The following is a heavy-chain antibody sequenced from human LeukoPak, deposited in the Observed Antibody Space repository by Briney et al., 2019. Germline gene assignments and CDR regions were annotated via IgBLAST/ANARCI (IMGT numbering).Heavy chain of an antibody. Sequence: GGSLRLSCAASGFTFCSYGMHWVRQAPGKGLEWVAVIWYDGSNKYYADSVKGRFTISRDNSKNTLYLQMNSLRAEDTAVYYCARARLLRYIGYFDYWGQGTLVTVSS. V-gene: IGHV3-33*01. D-gene: IGHD3-3*01. CDR1: GFTFCSYG. CDR2: IWYDGSNK. CDR3: ARARLLRYIGYFDY. J-gene: IGHJ4*02.